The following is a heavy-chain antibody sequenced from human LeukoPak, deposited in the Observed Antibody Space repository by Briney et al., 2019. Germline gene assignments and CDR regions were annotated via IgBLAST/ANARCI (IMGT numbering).Heavy chain of an antibody. CDR3: ARSDTYCSGGSCPPNTFDALDI. Sequence: PSETLSLTCTVSGGSISSGGYYWSWIRQPPGKGLEWIGYIYHSGSTYYNPSLRSRVTISVDRSKNQFSLKLSSVTAADTAVYYCARSDTYCSGGSCPPNTFDALDIWGQGTMVTVSS. V-gene: IGHV4-30-2*02. CDR2: IYHSGST. CDR1: GGSISSGGYY. J-gene: IGHJ3*02. D-gene: IGHD2-15*01.